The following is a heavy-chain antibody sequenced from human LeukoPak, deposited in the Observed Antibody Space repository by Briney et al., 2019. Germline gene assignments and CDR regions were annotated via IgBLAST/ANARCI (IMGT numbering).Heavy chain of an antibody. V-gene: IGHV3-30-3*01. CDR3: ARGGGRIVGAKAPPYYYGMDV. CDR2: ISYDGSNK. Sequence: LPGGSLRLSCAASGFTFSSYAMHWVRQAPGKGLEWVAVISYDGSNKYYVDSVKGRFTISRDNSKNTLYLQMNSLRAEDTAVYYCARGGGRIVGAKAPPYYYGMDVWGQGTTVTVSS. J-gene: IGHJ6*02. CDR1: GFTFSSYA. D-gene: IGHD1-26*01.